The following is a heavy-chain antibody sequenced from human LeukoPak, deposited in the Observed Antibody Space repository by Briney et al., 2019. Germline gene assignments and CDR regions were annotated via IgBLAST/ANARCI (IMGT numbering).Heavy chain of an antibody. J-gene: IGHJ4*02. V-gene: IGHV3-48*02. CDR3: ARNRDYTLDL. D-gene: IGHD3-16*01. CDR1: GFTFSSYS. CDR2: ITSSSSDI. Sequence: GGSLRLSCAASGFTFSSYSMNWVRQAPGKGLEWISYITSSSSDISYADSVKGRFTISRDNAKNSLYLQMNSLRDEDTAVYYCARNRDYTLDLWGQGTLVTVSS.